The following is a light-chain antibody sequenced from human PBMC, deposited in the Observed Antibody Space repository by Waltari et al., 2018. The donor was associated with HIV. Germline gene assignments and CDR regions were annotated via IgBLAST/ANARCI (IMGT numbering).Light chain of an antibody. Sequence: QTVVTQEPSFSVSPGGTVTPTCGLSSGPVSPSSYPSWYQQTPGQAPRTLIYSTNTRSSGVPDRFSGSILGNKAALTITGAQADDESDYYCVLYMGSGIGVFGGGTKLTVL. V-gene: IGLV8-61*01. CDR1: SGPVSPSSY. CDR2: STN. CDR3: VLYMGSGIGV. J-gene: IGLJ3*02.